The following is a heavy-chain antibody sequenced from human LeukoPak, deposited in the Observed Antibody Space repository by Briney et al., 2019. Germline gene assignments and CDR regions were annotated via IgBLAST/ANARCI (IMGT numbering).Heavy chain of an antibody. CDR3: ARDYYDSSGYYYVLDY. CDR1: GYTFTGYY. D-gene: IGHD3-22*01. V-gene: IGHV1-2*02. CDR2: INPNSGGT. Sequence: ASVKVSCKASGYTFTGYYMHWVRQAPGQGVEWMGWINPNSGGTNYAQKFQGRVTMTRDTSISTAYMELSRLRSDDTAVYYCARDYYDSSGYYYVLDYWGQGTLVTVSS. J-gene: IGHJ4*02.